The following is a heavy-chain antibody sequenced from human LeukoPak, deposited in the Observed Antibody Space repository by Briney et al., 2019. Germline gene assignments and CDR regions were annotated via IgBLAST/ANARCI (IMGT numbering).Heavy chain of an antibody. CDR3: VKDGSGSYYTYYFDY. CDR2: ISSNGDST. V-gene: IGHV3-64D*06. D-gene: IGHD3-10*01. Sequence: GGSLRLSCSASGFTFSRYGMHWVRQAPGKGLEYVSAISSNGDSTYYADYVKGRFTISRDNSKNTLYLQMSSLRAEDTAVYYCVKDGSGSYYTYYFDYWGQGTLVTVSS. J-gene: IGHJ4*02. CDR1: GFTFSRYG.